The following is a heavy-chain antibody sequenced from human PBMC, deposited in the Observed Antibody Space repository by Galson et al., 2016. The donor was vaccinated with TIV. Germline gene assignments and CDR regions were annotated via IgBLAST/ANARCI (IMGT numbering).Heavy chain of an antibody. V-gene: IGHV3-9*01. J-gene: IGHJ6*02. Sequence: SLRLSCAASGFTFDDYAMHWVRQAPGQGLECASSSNWKGNSVDYADSVRARFTISRDNAKQSLYLQMNSLSPEDTALYYCAKDSRPDASMDYFYYSGMDVWGQGTTVTVS. D-gene: IGHD5-18*01. CDR3: AKDSRPDASMDYFYYSGMDV. CDR1: GFTFDDYA. CDR2: SNWKGNSV.